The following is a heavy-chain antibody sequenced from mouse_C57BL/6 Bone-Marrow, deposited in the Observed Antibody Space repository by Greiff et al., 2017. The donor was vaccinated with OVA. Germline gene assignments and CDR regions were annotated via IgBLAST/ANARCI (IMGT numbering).Heavy chain of an antibody. CDR1: EYEFPSHD. D-gene: IGHD2-5*01. Sequence: EVKLVESGGGLVQPGESLKLSCESNEYEFPSHDMSWVRKTPEKRLELVAAINSDGGSTYYPDTLERRFIISRDNTKKTQYLQLSSLRSEDTALYYCARQDIGTTRSYFDYWGQGTTLTVSS. CDR2: INSDGGST. J-gene: IGHJ2*01. CDR3: ARQDIGTTRSYFDY. V-gene: IGHV5-2*01.